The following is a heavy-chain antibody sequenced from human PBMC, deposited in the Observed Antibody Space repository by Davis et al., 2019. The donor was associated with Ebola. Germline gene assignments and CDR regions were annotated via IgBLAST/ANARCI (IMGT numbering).Heavy chain of an antibody. V-gene: IGHV1-69*13. Sequence: SVKVSCKASGGTFSSYAISWVRQAPGQGLEWMGGIISIFGTANYAQKFQGRVTITADESTSTAYMELSSLRSEDTAVYYCARLGYDGYYYYGMDVWGQGTTVTVSS. CDR3: ARLGYDGYYYYGMDV. CDR1: GGTFSSYA. CDR2: IISIFGTA. J-gene: IGHJ6*02. D-gene: IGHD5-12*01.